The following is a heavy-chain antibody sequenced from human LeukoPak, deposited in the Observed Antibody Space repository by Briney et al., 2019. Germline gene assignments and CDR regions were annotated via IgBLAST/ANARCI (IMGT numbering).Heavy chain of an antibody. V-gene: IGHV4-59*08. J-gene: IGHJ4*02. CDR2: IYYSGST. Sequence: SETLSLTCTVSGGSISSYYWSWIRQPPGKGLEWIGYIYYSGSTNYNPSLKSRVTISVDTSENQFSLKLSSVTAADTAVYYCARGRGDIPEGYFDYWGQGTLVTVSS. CDR1: GGSISSYY. CDR3: ARGRGDIPEGYFDY. D-gene: IGHD3-10*01.